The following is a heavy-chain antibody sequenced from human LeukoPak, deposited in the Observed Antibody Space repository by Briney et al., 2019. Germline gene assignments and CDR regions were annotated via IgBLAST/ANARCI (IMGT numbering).Heavy chain of an antibody. V-gene: IGHV4-38-2*02. CDR3: ARVRGHRSGEVDY. CDR1: GYSISSGYY. CDR2: IYHSGST. D-gene: IGHD6-25*01. Sequence: PSETLSLTCTVSGYSISSGYYWGWIRQPPGKGLEWIGSIYHSGSTYYNPSLKSRVTMSVDTSKNQFSLKLSSVTAADTAVYYCARVRGHRSGEVDYWGQGTLVTVSS. J-gene: IGHJ4*02.